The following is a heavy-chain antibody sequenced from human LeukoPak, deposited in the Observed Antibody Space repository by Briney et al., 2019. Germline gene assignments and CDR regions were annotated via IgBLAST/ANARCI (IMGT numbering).Heavy chain of an antibody. D-gene: IGHD3-22*01. CDR3: EXXXXVVVITTGVAFDI. Sequence: KXSGXTFTGYYMHWVRQAPGQGLEWMGWINPNSGGTNYAQKFQGRVTITRDTSIRTDYMEVRRLRYDGTAGYVCEXXXXVVVITTGVAFDIWGQGTMVTVSS. CDR1: GXTFTGYY. V-gene: IGHV1-2*02. CDR2: INPNSGGT. J-gene: IGHJ3*02.